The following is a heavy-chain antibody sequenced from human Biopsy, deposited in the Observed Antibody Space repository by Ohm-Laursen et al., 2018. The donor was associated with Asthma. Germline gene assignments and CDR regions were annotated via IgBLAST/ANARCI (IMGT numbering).Heavy chain of an antibody. CDR2: INHSGST. CDR3: ARAGQCSSTSCYNPGWFDP. D-gene: IGHD2-2*01. CDR1: GGSITSFY. V-gene: IGHV4-34*01. J-gene: IGHJ5*02. Sequence: SVTLSLTCTVSGGSITSFYWSWIRQPPGRGLEWIGEINHSGSTNYNPSLKSRVTISVDTSKNQFSLKLSSATAADTAVYYCARAGQCSSTSCYNPGWFDPWGQGTLVTVSA.